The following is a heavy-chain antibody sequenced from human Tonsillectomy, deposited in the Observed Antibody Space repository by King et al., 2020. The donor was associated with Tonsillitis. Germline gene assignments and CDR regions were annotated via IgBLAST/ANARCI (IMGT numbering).Heavy chain of an antibody. J-gene: IGHJ6*02. CDR2: ICYDGSNK. CDR3: ARGLPYYDILHGMDV. V-gene: IGHV3-33*01. D-gene: IGHD3-9*01. Sequence: VQLVESGGGVVQPGRSLRLSCAASGFTFSSYGMHWVRQAPGKGLEWVAGICYDGSNKYNADPVKGRFTISRDNSKNTLYLQMNSLRAEDTAVYYCARGLPYYDILHGMDVWGQGTTVTVSS. CDR1: GFTFSSYG.